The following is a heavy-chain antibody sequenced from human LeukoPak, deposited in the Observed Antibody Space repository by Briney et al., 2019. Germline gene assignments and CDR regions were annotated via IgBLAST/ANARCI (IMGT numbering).Heavy chain of an antibody. CDR2: ISYDGTNE. CDR1: GFTFSDYV. CDR3: ARGYCSSTSCYHYFDH. J-gene: IGHJ4*02. D-gene: IGHD2-2*01. Sequence: GGSLRLSCAASGFTFSDYVMHWVRQAPGKGLEWVAYISYDGTNEDHADSVKGRFTISRDNSKNTLYLQMNSLRGEDTAVYYCARGYCSSTSCYHYFDHWGQGALVTVSS. V-gene: IGHV3-30*01.